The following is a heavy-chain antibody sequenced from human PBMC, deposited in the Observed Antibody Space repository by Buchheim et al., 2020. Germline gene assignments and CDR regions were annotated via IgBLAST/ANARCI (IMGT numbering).Heavy chain of an antibody. Sequence: QVQLVESGGGAVQPGRSLRLSCAASGFTFSDHGMHWVRQAPGKGLECVAVISYDGNNKFYADSVKGRFTISRDNSKNTLYLQMNTLGPEDTAVYYCAKVAEKYTSGNFYQFDYWGQGAL. V-gene: IGHV3-30*18. J-gene: IGHJ4*02. D-gene: IGHD3-22*01. CDR1: GFTFSDHG. CDR3: AKVAEKYTSGNFYQFDY. CDR2: ISYDGNNK.